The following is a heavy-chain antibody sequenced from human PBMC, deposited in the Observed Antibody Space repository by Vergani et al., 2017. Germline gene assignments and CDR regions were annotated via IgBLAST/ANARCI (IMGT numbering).Heavy chain of an antibody. V-gene: IGHV1-46*01. CDR2: INPSGGST. CDR3: ARVGGEGEMATRTDYDGMDV. D-gene: IGHD5-24*01. J-gene: IGHJ6*04. Sequence: QVQLVQSGAEVKKPGASVKVSCKASGYTFTSYYMHWVRQAPGQGLEWMGIINPSGGSTSYAQKFQGRVTMTRDTSTSTVYMELSRLRAEDTAVYDGARVGGEGEMATRTDYDGMDVWGKGTTVTV. CDR1: GYTFTSYY.